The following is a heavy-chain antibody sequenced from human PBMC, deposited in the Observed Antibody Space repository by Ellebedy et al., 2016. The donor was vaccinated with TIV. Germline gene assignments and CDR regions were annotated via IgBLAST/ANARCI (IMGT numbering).Heavy chain of an antibody. D-gene: IGHD2-21*02. V-gene: IGHV3-74*01. CDR3: VRELANCAGDCLYL. J-gene: IGHJ4*02. CDR1: GFSFSTYW. CDR2: INSDGST. Sequence: GESLKISCAASGFSFSTYWMHWVRQAPGKGPVWLSRINSDGSTDYADSVKGRFTISRDNAKNTLYLQMNSLRAEDTAVYYCVRELANCAGDCLYLWGQGTLVTVSS.